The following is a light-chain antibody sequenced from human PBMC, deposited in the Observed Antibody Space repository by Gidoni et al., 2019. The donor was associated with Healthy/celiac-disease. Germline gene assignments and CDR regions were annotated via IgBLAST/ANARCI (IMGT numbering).Light chain of an antibody. V-gene: IGKV1-8*01. Sequence: AIRMTQSPSSFSASTGDRVTIPCRASQGISSYVAWYQQKPGKAPKLLIYAASTLQSGVPSRFSGSGAGTDFTLTISCLQSEDFATYYCQQYYSYPRTFGGGTKVEIK. CDR3: QQYYSYPRT. J-gene: IGKJ4*01. CDR1: QGISSY. CDR2: AAS.